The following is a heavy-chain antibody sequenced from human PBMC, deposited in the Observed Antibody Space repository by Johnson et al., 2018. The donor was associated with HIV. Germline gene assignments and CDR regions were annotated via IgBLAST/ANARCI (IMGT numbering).Heavy chain of an antibody. CDR3: ASWNYFDAFDI. V-gene: IGHV3-11*04. CDR2: ISSSGSTI. J-gene: IGHJ3*02. Sequence: QMLLVESGGGVVQPGRSLRLSCAASGFTFSDYYMSWIRQAPGKGLEWVSYISSSGSTIYYADSVKGRFTISRDNAKNSLYLQMNSLRAEDTAVYYCASWNYFDAFDIWGQGTMVTVSS. CDR1: GFTFSDYY. D-gene: IGHD1-7*01.